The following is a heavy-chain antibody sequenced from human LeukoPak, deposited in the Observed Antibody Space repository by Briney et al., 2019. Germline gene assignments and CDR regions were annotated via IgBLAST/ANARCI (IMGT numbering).Heavy chain of an antibody. CDR2: IYYSGST. CDR1: GGSFSGYY. Sequence: SETLSLTCAVYGGSFSGYYWSWIRQPPGKGLEWIGYIYYSGSTNYNPSLKSRVTISVDTSKNQFSLKLSSVTAADTAVYYCARDVYYGDPFYYFDYWGQGTLVTVSS. V-gene: IGHV4-34*11. D-gene: IGHD4-17*01. CDR3: ARDVYYGDPFYYFDY. J-gene: IGHJ4*02.